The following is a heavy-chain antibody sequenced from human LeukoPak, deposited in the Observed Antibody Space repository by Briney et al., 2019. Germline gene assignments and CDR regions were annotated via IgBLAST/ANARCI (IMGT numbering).Heavy chain of an antibody. CDR1: GFTFSIYG. Sequence: PGGSLRLSCAASGFTFSIYGMHWVRQAPGKGLEWVAFIRYDGSNKCYADSVKGQFTISRDNSKNMLYLQMNSLRGEETAVYYCAKVTSPYYYYMDVWGKGTTVTVSS. V-gene: IGHV3-30*02. CDR2: IRYDGSNK. CDR3: AKVTSPYYYYMDV. J-gene: IGHJ6*03.